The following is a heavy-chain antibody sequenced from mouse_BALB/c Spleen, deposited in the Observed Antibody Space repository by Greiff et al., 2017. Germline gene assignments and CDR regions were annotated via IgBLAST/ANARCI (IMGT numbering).Heavy chain of an antibody. CDR1: GFTFSSYG. J-gene: IGHJ3*01. CDR2: ISSGGSYT. V-gene: IGHV5-6*01. D-gene: IGHD1-1*01. Sequence: EVNVVESGGDLVKPGGSLKLSCAASGFTFSSYGMSWVRQTPDKRLEWVATISSGGSYTYYPDSVKGRFTISRDNAKNTLYLQMSSLKSEDTAMYYCARHRGDYYGSSQAWFAYWGQGTLVTVSA. CDR3: ARHRGDYYGSSQAWFAY.